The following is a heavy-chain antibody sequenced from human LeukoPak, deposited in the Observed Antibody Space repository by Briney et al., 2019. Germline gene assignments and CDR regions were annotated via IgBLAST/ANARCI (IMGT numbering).Heavy chain of an antibody. J-gene: IGHJ4*02. CDR1: GFNFTNYV. Sequence: GGSLRLSCSASGFNFTNYVINWVRQAPGKGLEWVSAMSGISNTKYYADSVKGRFTISRDNSKNTLYLQMNDLRAGDTALYYCARIPSMSTWYSDYWGQGTLVTVSS. D-gene: IGHD5/OR15-5a*01. CDR3: ARIPSMSTWYSDY. CDR2: MSGISNTK. V-gene: IGHV3-23*01.